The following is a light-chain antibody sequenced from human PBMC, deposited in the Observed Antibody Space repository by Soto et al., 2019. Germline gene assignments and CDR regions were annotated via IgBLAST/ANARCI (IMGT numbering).Light chain of an antibody. CDR2: KAS. Sequence: DIQMTQSPSTLSASVGDRVTITCRASQSINTWLAWYQQKPGKAPKLLIYKASSLESGVPSRFSGSGSGTEFALTISSLQPGDFATYYCKQYQGDITFGGGTKVEIK. CDR3: KQYQGDIT. CDR1: QSINTW. V-gene: IGKV1-5*03. J-gene: IGKJ4*01.